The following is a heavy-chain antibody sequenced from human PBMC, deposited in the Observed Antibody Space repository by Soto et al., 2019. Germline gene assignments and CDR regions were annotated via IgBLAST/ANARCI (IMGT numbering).Heavy chain of an antibody. D-gene: IGHD3-3*01. V-gene: IGHV4-59*01. CDR1: GGSISSYY. Sequence: PSETLSLTCTVSGGSISSYYWSWIRQPPGKGLEWIGYIYYSGSTNYNPSIKSRVTISVDTSKNQFSLKLSSVTAADTAVYYCAGGERDFWSGDYFAAWGQGTLVTVSS. J-gene: IGHJ4*02. CDR3: AGGERDFWSGDYFAA. CDR2: IYYSGST.